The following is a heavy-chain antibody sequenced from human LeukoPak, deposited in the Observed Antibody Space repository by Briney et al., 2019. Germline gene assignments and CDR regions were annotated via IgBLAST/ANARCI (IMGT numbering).Heavy chain of an antibody. Sequence: GGSLRLSCAASGFTVITNDMTWVRQAPGKGLEWVSVLYSDGNTKYADSVQGRFTISTDNSKNTQYLEMNSLSPDDTAVYYCARGVEPLAANTLAYWGQGTLVTVSS. J-gene: IGHJ4*02. CDR1: GFTVITND. CDR2: LYSDGNT. V-gene: IGHV3-53*01. D-gene: IGHD1-14*01. CDR3: ARGVEPLAANTLAY.